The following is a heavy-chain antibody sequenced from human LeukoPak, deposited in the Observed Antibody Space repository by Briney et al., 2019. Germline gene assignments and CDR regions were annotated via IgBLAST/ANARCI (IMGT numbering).Heavy chain of an antibody. Sequence: GGSLRLSCAASGFTLSTYWMHWVRQAPGKGLEWVAVISYDGSNKYYADSVKGRFTISRDNSKNTLYLQMNSLRAEDTAVYYCARDKEGYSYGWHRRDYYYMDVWGKGTTVTVSS. CDR1: GFTLSTYW. V-gene: IGHV3-30*03. J-gene: IGHJ6*03. D-gene: IGHD5-18*01. CDR2: ISYDGSNK. CDR3: ARDKEGYSYGWHRRDYYYMDV.